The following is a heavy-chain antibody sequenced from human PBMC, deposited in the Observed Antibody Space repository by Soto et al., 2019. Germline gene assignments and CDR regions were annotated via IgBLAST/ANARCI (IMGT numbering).Heavy chain of an antibody. Sequence: PSETLSLTCAVSGGCISSSSYNWGWIRQPPGKGLEWIGSIFYSGSTYYNPSLKSRVTISVDTSKNQFSLKLSSVTAAGTAVYYCARHLTYCSAGSCYSDFPYYGMDVWGQGTTVT. J-gene: IGHJ6*02. D-gene: IGHD2-15*01. CDR3: ARHLTYCSAGSCYSDFPYYGMDV. CDR1: GGCISSSSYN. V-gene: IGHV4-39*01. CDR2: IFYSGST.